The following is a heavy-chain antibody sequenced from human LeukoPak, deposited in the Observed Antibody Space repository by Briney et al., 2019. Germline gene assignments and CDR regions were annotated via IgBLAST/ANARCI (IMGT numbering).Heavy chain of an antibody. V-gene: IGHV4-59*08. CDR1: GGSIRTSP. J-gene: IGHJ3*02. Sequence: SDTLSLTCTVSGGSIRTSPWTWLRQPPGKALEYIGYLNYTGNANYSPSLKRRVTMSLDTSKHQFSLKLRSVTAADTAVYYCARLNHYDRSGYFSPNGFDIWGQGTMVTVSS. CDR3: ARLNHYDRSGYFSPNGFDI. D-gene: IGHD3-22*01. CDR2: LNYTGNA.